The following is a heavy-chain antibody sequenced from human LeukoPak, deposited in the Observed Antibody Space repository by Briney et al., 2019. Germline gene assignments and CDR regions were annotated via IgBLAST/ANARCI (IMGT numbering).Heavy chain of an antibody. V-gene: IGHV3-23*01. CDR1: GFTFSSYA. CDR2: ISGSGGST. J-gene: IGHJ4*02. D-gene: IGHD6-19*01. CDR3: AKDSGGLIAVAGTDY. Sequence: GGSLRLSCAASGFTFSSYAMSWVRQAPGKGLEWVSAISGSGGSTYYADSVKGRFTISRDNSKNTLYLQMDSLRAEDTAVYYCAKDSGGLIAVAGTDYWAREPWSPSPQ.